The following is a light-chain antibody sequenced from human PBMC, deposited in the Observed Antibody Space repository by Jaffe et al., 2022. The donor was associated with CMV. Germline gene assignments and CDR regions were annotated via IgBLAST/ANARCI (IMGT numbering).Light chain of an antibody. CDR2: GAS. Sequence: EIVMTQSPATLSVSPGERATLSCRASQSVSSNLAWYQQKPGQAPRLLIYGASTRATGIPARFSGSGSGTEFTLTISSLQSEDFAVYYCQQYNNWPSPGPFGQGTKVEIK. V-gene: IGKV3-15*01. CDR3: QQYNNWPSPGP. CDR1: QSVSSN. J-gene: IGKJ1*01.